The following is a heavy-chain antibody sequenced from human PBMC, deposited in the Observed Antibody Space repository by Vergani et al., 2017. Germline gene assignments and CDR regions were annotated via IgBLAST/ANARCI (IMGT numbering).Heavy chain of an antibody. V-gene: IGHV4-59*08. CDR3: ARHGYYDDAFDI. CDR2: IHYSGKT. Sequence: QVQLQESGPGLVKPSETLSLTCTISGGSISNYYWSWIRQPPGKGLEWIGYIHYSGKTNYNPSLKSRVTISVDTSKNQFSLKLTSVTAADTAFYYCARHGYYDDAFDIWGHGTMVPVSS. D-gene: IGHD3-22*01. CDR1: GGSISNYY. J-gene: IGHJ3*02.